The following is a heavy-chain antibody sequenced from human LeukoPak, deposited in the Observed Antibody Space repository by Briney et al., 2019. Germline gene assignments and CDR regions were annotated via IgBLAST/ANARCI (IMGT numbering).Heavy chain of an antibody. CDR1: GDSVSSNSAA. Sequence: SQTLSLTCAISGDSVSSNSAAWNWIRQSPSRGLEWLGRTYYRSKWYNDYAVSVKSRITINPDTSKNQFSPQLNSVTPDDTAVYSWARGDPSRYCSGGSCYSVQPRFDYWGRGPLVTVSS. CDR3: ARGDPSRYCSGGSCYSVQPRFDY. CDR2: TYYRSKWYN. V-gene: IGHV6-1*01. J-gene: IGHJ4*02. D-gene: IGHD2-15*01.